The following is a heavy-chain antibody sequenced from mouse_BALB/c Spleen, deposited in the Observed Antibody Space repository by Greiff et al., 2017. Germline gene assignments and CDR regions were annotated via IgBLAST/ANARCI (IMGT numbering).Heavy chain of an antibody. Sequence: VQLQQSGPGLVQPSQSLSITCTVSGFSLTSYGVHWVRQSPGKGLEWLGVIWSGGSTDYNAAFISRLSISKDNSKSQVFFKMNSLQANDTAIYYCARNGGNHLYYAMDYWGQGTSVTVSS. CDR1: GFSLTSYG. D-gene: IGHD2-1*01. V-gene: IGHV2-2*02. CDR3: ARNGGNHLYYAMDY. J-gene: IGHJ4*01. CDR2: IWSGGST.